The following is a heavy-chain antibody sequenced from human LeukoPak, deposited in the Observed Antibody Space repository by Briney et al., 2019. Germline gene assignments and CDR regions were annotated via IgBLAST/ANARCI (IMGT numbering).Heavy chain of an antibody. J-gene: IGHJ3*02. D-gene: IGHD3-10*01. CDR2: IYTSGST. Sequence: SETLSLTCTASGGSISSYYWGWIRQPAGKGLEWIGRIYTSGSTNYNPSLESRVTMSVDTSKNQFSLKLSSVTAADTAVYYCARDPGPLYYYGSDAFDIWGQGTMVTVSS. V-gene: IGHV4-4*07. CDR1: GGSISSYY. CDR3: ARDPGPLYYYGSDAFDI.